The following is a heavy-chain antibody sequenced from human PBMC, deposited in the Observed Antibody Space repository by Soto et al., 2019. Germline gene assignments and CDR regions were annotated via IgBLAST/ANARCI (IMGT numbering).Heavy chain of an antibody. Sequence: SETLSLTCTVSGGSISSGDYYWSWIRQPPGKGLEWIGYIYYSGSTYYNPPLKSRVTISVDTSKNQFSLKLSSVTAADTAVYYCAREPYGGNSGFDYWGQGTLVTVSS. CDR1: GGSISSGDYY. CDR3: AREPYGGNSGFDY. V-gene: IGHV4-30-4*01. D-gene: IGHD2-21*02. CDR2: IYYSGST. J-gene: IGHJ4*02.